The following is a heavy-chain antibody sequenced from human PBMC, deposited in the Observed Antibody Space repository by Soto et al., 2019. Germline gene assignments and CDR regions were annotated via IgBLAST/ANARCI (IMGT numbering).Heavy chain of an antibody. D-gene: IGHD2-21*01. Sequence: SETLSLTCAVSGGSIGSGGYSWNWIRQPPGKGLEWIGYIYHSGSTYYNPSLKSRVTISVDRSKSQFSLKLSSVTAADTAVYYCVRFWPPPYSVALTHYPRAIDFRGKGPLVT. J-gene: IGHJ4*02. CDR2: IYHSGST. V-gene: IGHV4-30-2*01. CDR3: VRFWPPPYSVALTHYPRAIDF. CDR1: GGSIGSGGYS.